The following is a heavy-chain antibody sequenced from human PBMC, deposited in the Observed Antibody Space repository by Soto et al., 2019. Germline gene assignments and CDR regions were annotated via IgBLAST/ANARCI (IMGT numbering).Heavy chain of an antibody. J-gene: IGHJ4*02. CDR2: ISGYNGNT. CDR1: GYTFTNYG. CDR3: ARGGRFAVADTDY. Sequence: ASVKVSCKASGYTFTNYGITWVRQAPGQGLEWLGWISGYNGNTNYAQKFQGRVTMTTDTSTSTAYMDLTTLRYDDTAVYYCARGGRFAVADTDYWGQGTLVTVSS. D-gene: IGHD3-3*01. V-gene: IGHV1-18*01.